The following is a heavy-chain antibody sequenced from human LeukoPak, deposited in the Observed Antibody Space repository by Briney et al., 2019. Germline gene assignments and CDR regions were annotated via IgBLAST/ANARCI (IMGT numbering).Heavy chain of an antibody. V-gene: IGHV4-4*09. Sequence: SETLSLTCTVSGGSISSYYWSWIRQPPGKGLEWIGYIYTSGSTNYNPSLKSRVTISVDTSKNQFSLKLSSVTAADTAVYYCARGTPYYDSSGYYYFDYWGQGTLVTVSS. J-gene: IGHJ4*02. CDR3: ARGTPYYDSSGYYYFDY. D-gene: IGHD3-22*01. CDR2: IYTSGST. CDR1: GGSISSYY.